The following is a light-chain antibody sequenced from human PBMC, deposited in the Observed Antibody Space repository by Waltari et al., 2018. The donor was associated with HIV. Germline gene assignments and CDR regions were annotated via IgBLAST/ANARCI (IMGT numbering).Light chain of an antibody. CDR2: QGS. CDR1: QKISSW. V-gene: IGKV1-5*01. Sequence: DIQMTQSPSPLSAYVGDSVTITCRASQKISSWLAWYKQKPGKVPNPLIYQGSTLQGGVPSRFSGSGSGTDFTLTINKLQSDDFGTYYCQQYDSFPYTFGPGTNLEIK. CDR3: QQYDSFPYT. J-gene: IGKJ2*01.